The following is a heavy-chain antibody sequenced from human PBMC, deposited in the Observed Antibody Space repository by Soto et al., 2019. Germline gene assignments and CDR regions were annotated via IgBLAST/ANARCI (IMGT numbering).Heavy chain of an antibody. J-gene: IGHJ3*02. CDR2: ISAYNGNT. D-gene: IGHD5-18*01. Sequence: VASVKVSCKASGYTFTSYGISWVRQAPGQGLEWMGWISAYNGNTNYAQKLQGRVTMTTDTSTSTAYMELRSLRSDDTAVYYCEVGYSYGQDAFDIWGQGTMVTVSS. CDR1: GYTFTSYG. V-gene: IGHV1-18*01. CDR3: EVGYSYGQDAFDI.